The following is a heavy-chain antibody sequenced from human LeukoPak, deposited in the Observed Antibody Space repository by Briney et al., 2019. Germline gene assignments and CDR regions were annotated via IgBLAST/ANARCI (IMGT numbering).Heavy chain of an antibody. J-gene: IGHJ4*02. CDR1: GFTFSSYT. CDR2: ISGSGGST. D-gene: IGHD3-10*01. V-gene: IGHV3-23*01. Sequence: PGGSLRLSCAASGFTFSSYTMSWVRQAPGKGLEWVSAISGSGGSTYYADSVKGRFTISRDNSKNTLYLQMNSLRAEDTAVYYCAKSGPDEFGEFHPLDYWGQGTLVTVSS. CDR3: AKSGPDEFGEFHPLDY.